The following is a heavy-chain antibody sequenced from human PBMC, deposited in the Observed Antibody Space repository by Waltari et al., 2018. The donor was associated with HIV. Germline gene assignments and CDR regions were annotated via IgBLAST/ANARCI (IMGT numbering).Heavy chain of an antibody. Sequence: QLQLQESGPGLVKPSETLSLTCTASGGSISSSSYYWGWIRQPPGKGLGWIGGIYYSGSTYYNPSLKSRVTISVDTSKNQFSLKLSSVTAADTAVYYCARQGRGYYYYYGMDVWGQGTTVTVSS. CDR2: IYYSGST. V-gene: IGHV4-39*01. J-gene: IGHJ6*02. CDR1: GGSISSSSYY. CDR3: ARQGRGYYYYYGMDV. D-gene: IGHD1-26*01.